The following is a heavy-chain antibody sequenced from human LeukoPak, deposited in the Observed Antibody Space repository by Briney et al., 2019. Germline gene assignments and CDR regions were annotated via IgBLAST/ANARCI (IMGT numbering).Heavy chain of an antibody. V-gene: IGHV3-7*03. D-gene: IGHD6-13*01. Sequence: PGKSLRLSCAASGFTFSNYAMHWVRQAPGKGLEWVANIKQDESEKYYVDSVKGRFTISRDNTKNSLYLQMNSLRVEDTAVYYCASGRQLGRWGQGTLVTVSS. CDR3: ASGRQLGR. J-gene: IGHJ4*02. CDR1: GFTFSNYA. CDR2: IKQDESEK.